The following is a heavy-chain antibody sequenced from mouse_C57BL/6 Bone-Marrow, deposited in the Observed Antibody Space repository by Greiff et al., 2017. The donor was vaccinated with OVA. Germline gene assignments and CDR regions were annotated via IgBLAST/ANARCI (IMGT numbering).Heavy chain of an antibody. CDR1: GFTFSSYA. D-gene: IGHD2-3*01. CDR2: ISSGGDYI. Sequence: DVHLVESGEGLVKPGGSLKLSCAASGFTFSSYAMSWVRQTPEKRLEWVAYISSGGDYISYAETVKARFTISRDNARNTLYLQMSSLKSEDTAMYYCTRGWLLDGAWFAYWGQGTLVTVSA. CDR3: TRGWLLDGAWFAY. V-gene: IGHV5-9-1*02. J-gene: IGHJ3*01.